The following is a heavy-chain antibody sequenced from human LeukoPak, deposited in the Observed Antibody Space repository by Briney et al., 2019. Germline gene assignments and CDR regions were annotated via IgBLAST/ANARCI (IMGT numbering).Heavy chain of an antibody. J-gene: IGHJ4*02. CDR2: IRQDGSET. CDR3: ASRAGKPGNTPWCFDY. Sequence: PGGSLRLSCAASGFTFTNYWMTWVRQAPGKGPEWVANIRQDGSETNYVDSVRGRFTIARDITKNSLYLQMTSLRGEDTAVYYCASRAGKPGNTPWCFDYWGQGALVTVSS. CDR1: GFTFTNYW. V-gene: IGHV3-7*01. D-gene: IGHD1-7*01.